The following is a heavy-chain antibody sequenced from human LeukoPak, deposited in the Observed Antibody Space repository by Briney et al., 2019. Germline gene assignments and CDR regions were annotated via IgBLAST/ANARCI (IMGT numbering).Heavy chain of an antibody. Sequence: GRSLRLSCAASGFTFSSYGMHWARQAPGKGLEWVAVISYDGSNKYYADSVKGRFTISRDNSKNTLYLQMNSLRAEDTAVYYCAKEETPIRYFDWLPNPYYFDYWGQGTLVTVSS. CDR2: ISYDGSNK. CDR1: GFTFSSYG. V-gene: IGHV3-30*18. D-gene: IGHD3-9*01. CDR3: AKEETPIRYFDWLPNPYYFDY. J-gene: IGHJ4*02.